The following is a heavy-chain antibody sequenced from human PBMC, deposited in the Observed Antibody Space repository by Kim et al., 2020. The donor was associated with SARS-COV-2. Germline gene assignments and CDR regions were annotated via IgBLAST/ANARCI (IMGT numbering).Heavy chain of an antibody. D-gene: IGHD6-13*01. CDR3: ARDGYSRVGYGMDV. Sequence: GGSLRLSCAASGFTFSSYGMHWVRQAPGKGLEWVAVIWYDGSNKYYADSVKGRFTISRDNSKNTLYLQMNSLRAEDTAVYYCARDGYSRVGYGMDVWGQGTTVTVSS. J-gene: IGHJ6*02. CDR2: IWYDGSNK. V-gene: IGHV3-33*01. CDR1: GFTFSSYG.